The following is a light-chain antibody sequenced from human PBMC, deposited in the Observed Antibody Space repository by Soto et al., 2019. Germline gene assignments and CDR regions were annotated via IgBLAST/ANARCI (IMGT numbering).Light chain of an antibody. CDR3: LQDYNFPWT. V-gene: IGKV1-6*01. CDR1: QGIRID. Sequence: AIQMTQSPSSLSASVGDRVTITCRASQGIRIDLGWYQQKPGKAPKLLICAASTLQTGVPSRFNGSGSGTDFTLTISSLQPEDFATYYCLQDYNFPWTFGQGTKVEIK. J-gene: IGKJ1*01. CDR2: AAS.